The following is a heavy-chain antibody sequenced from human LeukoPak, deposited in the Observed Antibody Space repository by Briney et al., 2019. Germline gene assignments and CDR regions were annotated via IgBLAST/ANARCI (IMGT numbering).Heavy chain of an antibody. J-gene: IGHJ4*02. Sequence: GGSLRLSCAASGLTFSSYWMSWVRQAPGKGLEWVANIKQDGSEKYYVDSVKGRFTISRDNAKNSLYLQMNSLRAEDTAVYYCAGAQYDIPDYWGQGTLVTVSS. CDR2: IKQDGSEK. CDR1: GLTFSSYW. CDR3: AGAQYDIPDY. D-gene: IGHD3-9*01. V-gene: IGHV3-7*01.